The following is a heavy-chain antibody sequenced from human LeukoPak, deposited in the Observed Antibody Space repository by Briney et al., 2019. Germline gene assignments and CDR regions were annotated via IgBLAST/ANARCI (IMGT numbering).Heavy chain of an antibody. D-gene: IGHD3-3*01. Sequence: ASVTVSCKASGYTITGYYMHWVRQAPGQGLEWMGWINANNDGSIYAQKFQRRVTITRDTSINTAYMELSRLRSDDTAVYYCARKRGVGVDTNAFDMWGQGTMVTVSS. CDR2: INANNDGS. J-gene: IGHJ3*02. V-gene: IGHV1-2*02. CDR1: GYTITGYY. CDR3: ARKRGVGVDTNAFDM.